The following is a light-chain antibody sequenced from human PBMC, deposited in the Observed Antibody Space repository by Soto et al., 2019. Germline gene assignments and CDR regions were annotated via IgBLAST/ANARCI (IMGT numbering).Light chain of an antibody. CDR2: DAS. V-gene: IGKV1-5*01. Sequence: DIQMTQFPSTLSASVGARVTITCRASQNINSWLAWYQQKQGRPPKLLIYDASSLESGVSSRFRGSGSGTEFTLTISGLQPDDFATYYCQHYNSYPWTFGQGTKVEIK. CDR3: QHYNSYPWT. CDR1: QNINSW. J-gene: IGKJ1*01.